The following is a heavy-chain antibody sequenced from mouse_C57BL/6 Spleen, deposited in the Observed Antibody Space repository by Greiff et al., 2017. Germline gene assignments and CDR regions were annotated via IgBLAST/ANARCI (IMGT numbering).Heavy chain of an antibody. Sequence: QVQLQQPGTELVKPGASVKLSCKASGYTFTSYWMHWVKQRPGQGLEWIGNINPSNGGTNYNEKFKSKATLTVDKSSSTAYMQLSSLTSEDSAVXYCARGGGAYYSNYSWFAYWGQGTLVTVSA. J-gene: IGHJ3*01. D-gene: IGHD2-5*01. CDR1: GYTFTSYW. CDR2: INPSNGGT. CDR3: ARGGGAYYSNYSWFAY. V-gene: IGHV1-53*01.